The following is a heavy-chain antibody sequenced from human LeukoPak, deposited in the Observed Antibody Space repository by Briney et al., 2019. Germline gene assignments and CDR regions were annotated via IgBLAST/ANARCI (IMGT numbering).Heavy chain of an antibody. Sequence: PGGSLRLSCAASGFTFSSYWMSWVRQAPGKGLEWVANVKQDGSEKYYVDSVKGRFTISRGNAKNSLYLQMNSLRAEDTAVYYCARFRYYYDSSGYHGGDFDYWGQGTLVTVSS. J-gene: IGHJ4*02. CDR3: ARFRYYYDSSGYHGGDFDY. V-gene: IGHV3-7*01. CDR1: GFTFSSYW. CDR2: VKQDGSEK. D-gene: IGHD3-22*01.